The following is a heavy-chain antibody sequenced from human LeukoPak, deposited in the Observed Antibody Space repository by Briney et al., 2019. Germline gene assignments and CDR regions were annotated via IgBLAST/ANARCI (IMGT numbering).Heavy chain of an antibody. CDR1: GFSFSFYN. CDR2: ISGSSSTI. J-gene: IGHJ3*02. V-gene: IGHV3-48*01. D-gene: IGHD1-26*01. CDR3: ARGWAGDI. Sequence: GGSLRLSCAASGFSFSFYNMNWVRQAPGKGLEWLAYISGSSSTIEYAASVKGRFTISRDNAKNSLYLQMNSLRAEDTAVYYCARGWAGDIWGQGTMLTVSA.